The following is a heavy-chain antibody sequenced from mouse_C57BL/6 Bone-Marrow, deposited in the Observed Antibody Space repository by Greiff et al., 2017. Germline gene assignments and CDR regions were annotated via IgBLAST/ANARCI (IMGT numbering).Heavy chain of an antibody. D-gene: IGHD2-1*01. Sequence: VQLQQPGAELVRPGTSVKLSCKASGYTFTSYWMHWVKQRPGQGLEWIGVIDPSDSYTNYNQKFKGKATLTVDTSSSTAYMQLSSLTSEDSAVYYCARPPLLYWYFDVWGTGTTVTVSS. V-gene: IGHV1-59*01. CDR1: GYTFTSYW. CDR2: IDPSDSYT. J-gene: IGHJ1*03. CDR3: ARPPLLYWYFDV.